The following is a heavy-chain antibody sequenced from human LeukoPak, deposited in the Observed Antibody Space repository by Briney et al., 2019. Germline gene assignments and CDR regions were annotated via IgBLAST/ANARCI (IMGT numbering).Heavy chain of an antibody. D-gene: IGHD6-25*01. Sequence: PSETLSLTIAVHGGSFSGYYWSWIRQPPGKGLEWIGETNHSGSTHNNPSLKSRVTISVDTDKSQYSLKLSSVAAADSAVYYCAGGRGVAAPRRRCDYWGQGTLVTVSS. CDR2: TNHSGST. CDR1: GGSFSGYY. V-gene: IGHV4-34*01. J-gene: IGHJ4*02. CDR3: AGGRGVAAPRRRCDY.